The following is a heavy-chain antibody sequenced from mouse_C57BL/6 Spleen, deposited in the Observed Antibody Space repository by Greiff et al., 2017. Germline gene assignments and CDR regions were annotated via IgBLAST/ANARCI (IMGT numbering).Heavy chain of an antibody. J-gene: IGHJ3*01. V-gene: IGHV5-6*02. CDR3: ARHGAQAPFAY. CDR2: ISSGGSYN. CDR1: GFTFSSSG. Sequence: EVKLVESGGDLVKPGGSLKLSCAASGFTFSSSGMSWVRQTPDKRLEWVATISSGGSYNYYPDSVKGRITISSDNAKYTLYLQMSSLKSEDTAMYYSARHGAQAPFAYWGQGTLVTVSA. D-gene: IGHD3-2*02.